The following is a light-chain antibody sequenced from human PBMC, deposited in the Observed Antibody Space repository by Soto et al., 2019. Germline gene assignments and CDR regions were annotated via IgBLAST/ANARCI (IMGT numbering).Light chain of an antibody. CDR2: GAS. CDR1: QSVSSSY. CDR3: QHYGSSWT. Sequence: EIVLTQSPGTLSLSPGERATLSCRASQSVSSSYLAWYQQKPGQAPRLLIYGASSRATGIPARFSGSGSGTDFTLTISRLEPEDFAVYYCQHYGSSWTFGQGTKVDIK. V-gene: IGKV3-20*01. J-gene: IGKJ1*01.